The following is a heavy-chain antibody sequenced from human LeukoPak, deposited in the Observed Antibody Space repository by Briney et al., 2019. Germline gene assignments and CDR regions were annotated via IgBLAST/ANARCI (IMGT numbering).Heavy chain of an antibody. CDR3: ARGSTYYDSSGQVPFDY. CDR1: GFTFSSYA. CDR2: ISGSSSTI. J-gene: IGHJ4*02. D-gene: IGHD3-22*01. V-gene: IGHV3-48*01. Sequence: TGGSLRLSCAASGFTFSSYAMSWVRQAPGKGLEWGSYISGSSSTIYYADSVKGRFTISRDNGKNTLYLQMSSLRAEDTAVYYCARGSTYYDSSGQVPFDYWGQGTLVTVSS.